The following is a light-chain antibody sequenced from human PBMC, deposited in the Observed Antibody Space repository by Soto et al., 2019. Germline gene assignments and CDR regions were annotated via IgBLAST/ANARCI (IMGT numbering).Light chain of an antibody. CDR2: DIS. V-gene: IGKV3-15*01. Sequence: VMPQSPATLSVSPGERSTRPCSSSQHVSRNLAWYQQRPGQAQRLLIYDISNRATGVPARFSGSGSETEFTLTIRSLQSEDFAVYFCQQYNNWPSFGQGTRLEIK. CDR3: QQYNNWPS. J-gene: IGKJ5*01. CDR1: QHVSRN.